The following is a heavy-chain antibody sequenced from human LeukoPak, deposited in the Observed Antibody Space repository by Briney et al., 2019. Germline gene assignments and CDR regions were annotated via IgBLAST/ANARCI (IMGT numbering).Heavy chain of an antibody. J-gene: IGHJ6*03. Sequence: SETLSLTCTVSGGSIRSYYWSWIRQPPGKGLEWIAYIYYSGSTNYNPSLKSRVTISVDTSKNQFSLKLSSVTAADTAVYYCARAQAHYDILTGYYGYYYYMDVWGKGTTVTVSS. D-gene: IGHD3-9*01. CDR2: IYYSGST. CDR3: ARAQAHYDILTGYYGYYYYMDV. CDR1: GGSIRSYY. V-gene: IGHV4-59*01.